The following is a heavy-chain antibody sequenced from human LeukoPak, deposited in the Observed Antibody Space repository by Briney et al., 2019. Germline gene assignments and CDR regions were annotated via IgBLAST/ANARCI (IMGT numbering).Heavy chain of an antibody. D-gene: IGHD6-13*01. V-gene: IGHV3-30*18. CDR3: AKEGHGSSLDY. J-gene: IGHJ4*02. CDR1: GFTFSSYG. CDR2: ISYDGSNK. Sequence: GGSLRLSCAASGFTFSSYGMHWVRQAPGKGLEWVAVISYDGSNKYYADFVKGRFTISRDNSKNTLYLQMNSLRAEDTAVYYCAKEGHGSSLDYWGQGTLVTVSS.